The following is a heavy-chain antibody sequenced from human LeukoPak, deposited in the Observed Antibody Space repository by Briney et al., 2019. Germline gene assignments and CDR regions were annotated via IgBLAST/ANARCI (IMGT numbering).Heavy chain of an antibody. CDR3: ARDYSTREDY. J-gene: IGHJ4*02. D-gene: IGHD2-15*01. CDR2: INPNSGGT. Sequence: ASVKVSCKASGYTFTDYYMHWVRQAPGQGLEWMGWINPNSGGTNYAQRFQGRVTMTRDTSINTAYMELSRLRSDDTAIYYCARDYSTREDYWGQGTLVTVSS. V-gene: IGHV1-2*02. CDR1: GYTFTDYY.